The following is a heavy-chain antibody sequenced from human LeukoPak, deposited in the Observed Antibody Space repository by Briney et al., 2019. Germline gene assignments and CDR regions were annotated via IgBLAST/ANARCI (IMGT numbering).Heavy chain of an antibody. J-gene: IGHJ4*02. CDR1: GFTFRSYS. CDR2: ISSSSSYI. V-gene: IGHV3-21*01. D-gene: IGHD5-12*01. Sequence: GGSLRLSCEASGFTFRSYSMNWVRQAPRKGLEWVSSISSSSSYIDYADSVKGRFTISRDNAKNSLYLQMSSLRADDTAVYYCARDIVTAMVDYWGQGTLFTVSS. CDR3: ARDIVTAMVDY.